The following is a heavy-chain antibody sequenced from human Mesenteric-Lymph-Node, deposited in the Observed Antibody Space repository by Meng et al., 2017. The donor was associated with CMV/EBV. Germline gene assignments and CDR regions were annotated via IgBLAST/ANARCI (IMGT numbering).Heavy chain of an antibody. J-gene: IGHJ6*02. D-gene: IGHD1-26*01. CDR2: IKQDGSEK. CDR3: AKDGSGSDYYDGMDV. Sequence: GESLKISCAASGFTLSSYWMTWVRQAPGKGLEWVANIKQDGSEKYYVDSVKGRFTISRDMSKNTMYLEMNRLRAEDTAVYYCAKDGSGSDYYDGMDVWGLGTTVTVSS. CDR1: GFTLSSYW. V-gene: IGHV3-7*03.